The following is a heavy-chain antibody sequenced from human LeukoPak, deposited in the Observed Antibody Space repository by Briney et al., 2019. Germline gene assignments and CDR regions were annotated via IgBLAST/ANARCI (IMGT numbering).Heavy chain of an antibody. D-gene: IGHD6-19*01. CDR2: IYYSGST. CDR1: GGSISSGSYY. V-gene: IGHV4-61*01. Sequence: SQTLSLTYTVSGGSISSGSYYWSWIRQPPGKGLEWIGYIYYSGSTNYNPSLKSRVTISVDTSKNQFSLKLSSVTAADTAVYYCARGWWLVQRFDYWGQGTLVTVSS. J-gene: IGHJ4*02. CDR3: ARGWWLVQRFDY.